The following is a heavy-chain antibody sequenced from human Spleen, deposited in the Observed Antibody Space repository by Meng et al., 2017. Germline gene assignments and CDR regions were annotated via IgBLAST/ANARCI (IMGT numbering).Heavy chain of an antibody. V-gene: IGHV3-49*04. J-gene: IGHJ6*02. D-gene: IGHD6-19*01. CDR3: NVPIAVDYYYYGLDV. CDR2: IRSKAYGGTT. Sequence: GGSLRLSCAASGFTFSNAWMTWVRQAPGKGLEWVGFIRSKAYGGTTEYAASVRGRFTISRDNSKSIAYLQMNSLKTEDTGVYYCNVPIAVDYYYYGLDVWGQGTTVTVSS. CDR1: GFTFSNAW.